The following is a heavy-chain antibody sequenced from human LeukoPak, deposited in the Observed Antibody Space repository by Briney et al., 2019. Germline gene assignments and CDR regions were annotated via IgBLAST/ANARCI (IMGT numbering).Heavy chain of an antibody. CDR3: ARGDYGSGKRWYFDL. CDR2: TYYRSKWYN. D-gene: IGHD3-10*01. V-gene: IGHV6-1*01. J-gene: IGHJ2*01. CDR1: GDSVSSNSAA. Sequence: SQTLSLTCVISGDSVSSNSAAWNWIRQSPSRGLEWLGRTYYRSKWYNEYAESVKSRIVVNPDTSKNQFSLQLNSVTPEDTAVYYCARGDYGSGKRWYFDLWGRGTLVTVSS.